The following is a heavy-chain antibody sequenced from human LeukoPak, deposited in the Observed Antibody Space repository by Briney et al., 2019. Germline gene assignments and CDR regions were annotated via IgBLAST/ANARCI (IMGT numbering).Heavy chain of an antibody. D-gene: IGHD6-19*01. CDR2: IYYTGST. CDR3: ARRGSSGQLYFDH. J-gene: IGHJ4*02. Sequence: SETLSLTCNVSGGSISTYYWSWIRQPPGKGLELTAYIYYTGSTDYNPSLKSRVTISVDTSNNQFSLKLSSVTAADTAVYYCARRGSSGQLYFDHWGQGTLVTVSS. CDR1: GGSISTYY. V-gene: IGHV4-59*08.